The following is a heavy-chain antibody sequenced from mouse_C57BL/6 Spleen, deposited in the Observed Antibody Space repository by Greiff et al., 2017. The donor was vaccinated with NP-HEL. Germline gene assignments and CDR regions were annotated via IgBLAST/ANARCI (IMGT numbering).Heavy chain of an antibody. CDR1: GFTFSSYG. CDR3: ARKGAPRYAMDY. V-gene: IGHV5-6*02. CDR2: ISSGGSYT. J-gene: IGHJ4*01. Sequence: EVMLVESGGDLVKPGGSLKLSCAASGFTFSSYGMSWVRQTPDKRLEWVATISSGGSYTYYPDSVKGRFTFAGDNAKNTLYLQMSSLKAEDTAMYYCARKGAPRYAMDYWGQGTSVTVSS.